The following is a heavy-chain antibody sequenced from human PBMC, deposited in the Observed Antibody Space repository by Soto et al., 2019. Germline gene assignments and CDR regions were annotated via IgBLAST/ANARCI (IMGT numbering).Heavy chain of an antibody. D-gene: IGHD3-22*01. J-gene: IGHJ5*02. CDR3: ARQYYDSSGYSTES. V-gene: IGHV4-39*01. CDR1: GGCISSSSYY. CDR2: IYYRLST. Sequence: SETLSLTCTVSGGCISSSSYYWGWIHHPPGKGLEWIGSIYYRLSTYYNPSLKSRVTISVETSKNQFSLKLSSVTAAETAVYYCARQYYDSSGYSTESWGQENMVTTSS.